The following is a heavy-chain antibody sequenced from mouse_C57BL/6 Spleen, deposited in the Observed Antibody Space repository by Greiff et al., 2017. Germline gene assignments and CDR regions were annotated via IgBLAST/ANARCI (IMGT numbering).Heavy chain of an antibody. CDR2: IDPSDSYT. J-gene: IGHJ4*01. CDR3: ARSRITTVVADAMDY. V-gene: IGHV1-59*01. D-gene: IGHD1-1*01. CDR1: GYTFTSYW. Sequence: VQLQQPGAELVRPGTSVKLSCKASGYTFTSYWMHWVKQRPGQGLEWIGVIDPSDSYTNYNQKFKGKDTLTVDTSSSTAYMQLSSLTSEDSAVYYCARSRITTVVADAMDYWGQGTSVTVSS.